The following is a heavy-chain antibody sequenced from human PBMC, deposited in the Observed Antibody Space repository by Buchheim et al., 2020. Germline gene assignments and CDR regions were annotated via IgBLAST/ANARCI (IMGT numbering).Heavy chain of an antibody. CDR1: GFVFSDYY. D-gene: IGHD1-26*01. CDR2: VSSTSKTI. J-gene: IGHJ4*02. CDR3: ARVRLTSWGAFDY. Sequence: QVQLVESGGALVKPGGSLRLSCAASGFVFSDYYMTWIRQAPGKGLEWVSYVSSTSKTIYYADSVKGRFAIPRDNDDNSLFLQMNRLRADDTAVYYCARVRLTSWGAFDYWGQGT. V-gene: IGHV3-11*01.